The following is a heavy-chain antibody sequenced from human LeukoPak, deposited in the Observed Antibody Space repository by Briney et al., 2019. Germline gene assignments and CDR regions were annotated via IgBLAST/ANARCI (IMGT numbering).Heavy chain of an antibody. J-gene: IGHJ4*02. CDR2: IFYSGST. Sequence: SETLSLTCTVSGGSMSSYYWSWVRQPPGKGLEWIGYIFYSGSTNYNPSLKSRVTLSVDTSKNQFSLKLGSVTAADTAVYYCARQPYMLGAYYFDYWGQGTLVTVSS. CDR1: GGSMSSYY. CDR3: ARQPYMLGAYYFDY. V-gene: IGHV4-59*08. D-gene: IGHD1-26*01.